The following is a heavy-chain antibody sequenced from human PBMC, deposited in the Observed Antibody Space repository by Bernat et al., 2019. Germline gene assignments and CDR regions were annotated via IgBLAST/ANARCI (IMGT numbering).Heavy chain of an antibody. CDR1: GFTFSTNA. D-gene: IGHD1-1*01. J-gene: IGHJ4*02. Sequence: VQLVESGGGVVQPGRSLRLSCAASGFTFSTNAMTWDRQAPGKGLEWVSTISSNGRATWYADSVKGRFTISRDNSKSVLYLQMDSLRAEDTAVYYCAKTGQFDNWGLGTLVTVSS. CDR3: AKTGQFDN. CDR2: ISSNGRAT. V-gene: IGHV3-23*04.